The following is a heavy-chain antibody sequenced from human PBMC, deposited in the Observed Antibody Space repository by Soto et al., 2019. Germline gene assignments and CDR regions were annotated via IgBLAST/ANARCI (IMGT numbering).Heavy chain of an antibody. Sequence: EVQLVESGGGLVQPGGSLRLSCAVSGFTFNRHWMSWVRQTPGKGLEWVASIKEDGSEKSYVDSVKGRFTISRDNAKXXLXLXXXXXXXXXXXVYXXVXTGXXPPDYWGQGTLVTVSS. CDR2: IKEDGSEK. J-gene: IGHJ4*02. V-gene: IGHV3-7*01. D-gene: IGHD2-8*01. CDR1: GFTFNRHW. CDR3: VXTGXXPPDY.